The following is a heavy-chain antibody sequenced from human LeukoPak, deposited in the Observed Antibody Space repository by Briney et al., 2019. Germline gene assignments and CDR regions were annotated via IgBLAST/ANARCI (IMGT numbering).Heavy chain of an antibody. CDR2: IYYSGST. V-gene: IGHV4-61*08. J-gene: IGHJ3*01. Sequence: PSQTLSLTCTVSGGSVSSGDYYWNWIRQPPGKGLEWIGYIYYSGSTNYNPSLKSRVTISVDTSKNQFSLKLRSVTAADTAVYYCARVPGGGTAANWGQGTMVTVSS. CDR3: ARVPGGGTAAN. D-gene: IGHD1-7*01. CDR1: GGSVSSGDYY.